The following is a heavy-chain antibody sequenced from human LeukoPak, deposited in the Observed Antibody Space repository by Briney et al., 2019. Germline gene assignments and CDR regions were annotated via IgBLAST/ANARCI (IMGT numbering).Heavy chain of an antibody. CDR3: ARRHFSGGSCFDY. CDR2: IYPGDSDT. CDR1: GYIFTNYW. Sequence: GESLKISCKGSGYIFTNYWIGWVRQLPGKGLEWMGIIYPGDSDTRYSPSFQGQVTISADKSISTAYLQWSSLKASDTAMYYCARRHFSGGSCFDYWGQGTLVTVSS. V-gene: IGHV5-51*01. J-gene: IGHJ4*02. D-gene: IGHD2-15*01.